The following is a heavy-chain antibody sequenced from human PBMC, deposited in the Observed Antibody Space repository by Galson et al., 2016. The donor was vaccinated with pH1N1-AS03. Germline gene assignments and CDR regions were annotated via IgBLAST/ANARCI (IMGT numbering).Heavy chain of an antibody. CDR1: GFTFSRNW. CDR3: ARDGYRYAMDV. D-gene: IGHD3-16*02. Sequence: SLRLSCAASGFTFSRNWMTWVRRAPGKGLEWVANIKYDGSETYYVESVKGRFTISRDNAKNSLFLQMNSLRAEDTAVYYCARDGYRYAMDVWGQGATVTVSS. CDR2: IKYDGSET. V-gene: IGHV3-7*03. J-gene: IGHJ6*02.